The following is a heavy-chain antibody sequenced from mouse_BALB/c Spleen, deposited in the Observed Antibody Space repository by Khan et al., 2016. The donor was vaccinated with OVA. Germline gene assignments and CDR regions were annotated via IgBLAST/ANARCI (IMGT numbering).Heavy chain of an antibody. Sequence: QIQLVQSGPELKKPGETVKISCKASGYTFTDYVMNWVKQAPGKGLRWMGWINTYTGEPTYADDFKGRFAFSLETSASTAYLQINNLKNEDTATXFCARFLGGYWGQGTTLTVSS. J-gene: IGHJ2*01. V-gene: IGHV9-3-1*01. CDR3: ARFLGGY. D-gene: IGHD3-1*01. CDR2: INTYTGEP. CDR1: GYTFTDYV.